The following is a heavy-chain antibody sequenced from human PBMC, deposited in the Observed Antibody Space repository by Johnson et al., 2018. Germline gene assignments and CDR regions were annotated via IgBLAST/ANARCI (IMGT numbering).Heavy chain of an antibody. CDR2: INSDGRTT. D-gene: IGHD3-3*02. CDR3: AREFSGGMDG. J-gene: IGHJ6*02. CDR1: GFTIRNFW. V-gene: IGHV3-74*01. Sequence: VQLVESGGGLVQPGGSLRLSCTASGFTIRNFWMHWVRQAPGKGLVWVSNINSDGRTTHYADTAKGRFTVSRDNAKNTLYLQRNSLRAEDPAVYYCAREFSGGMDGWGQGTTLTVSS.